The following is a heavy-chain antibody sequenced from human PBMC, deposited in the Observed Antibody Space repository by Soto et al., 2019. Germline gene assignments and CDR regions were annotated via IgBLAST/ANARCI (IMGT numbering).Heavy chain of an antibody. V-gene: IGHV1-2*04. J-gene: IGHJ3*02. D-gene: IGHD2-15*01. Sequence: ASVKVSCKASGYTFIGYYVHWVRQAPGQGLEWMGWINPNSGGTNYAQKFQGWVTMTRDTSISTAYMELSRLRCDDTAVYYCLVVFDTFDIWGQGTMVTVSS. CDR1: GYTFIGYY. CDR2: INPNSGGT. CDR3: LVVFDTFDI.